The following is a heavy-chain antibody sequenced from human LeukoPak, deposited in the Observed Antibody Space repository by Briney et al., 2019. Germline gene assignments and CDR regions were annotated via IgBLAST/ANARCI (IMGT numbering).Heavy chain of an antibody. V-gene: IGHV1-3*01. J-gene: IGHJ6*02. CDR1: GYTFTSYA. CDR3: ASGSTSCFGLGCGMDV. D-gene: IGHD2-2*01. CDR2: INAGNGNT. Sequence: ASVKVSCKASGYTFTSYAMHWVRQAPGQRLEWMGWINAGNGNTKYSQKFQGRVTITRDTSASTAYMELSSLRSEDTAVYYCASGSTSCFGLGCGMDVWGQGTTVTVSS.